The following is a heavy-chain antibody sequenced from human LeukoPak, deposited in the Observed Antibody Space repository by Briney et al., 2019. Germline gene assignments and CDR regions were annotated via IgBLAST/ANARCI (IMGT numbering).Heavy chain of an antibody. Sequence: PSETPSLTCTVSGGSISSYYWSWIRQPPGKGLEWIGYIYYSGSTNYNPSLKSRVTISVDTSKSQFSLKLSSVTAADTAVYYCARGYRRLAYSSSWYYFDYWGQGTLVTVSS. V-gene: IGHV4-59*01. CDR1: GGSISSYY. CDR3: ARGYRRLAYSSSWYYFDY. CDR2: IYYSGST. J-gene: IGHJ4*02. D-gene: IGHD6-13*01.